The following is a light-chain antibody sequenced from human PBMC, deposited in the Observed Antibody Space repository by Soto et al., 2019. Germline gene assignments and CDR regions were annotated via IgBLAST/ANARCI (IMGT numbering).Light chain of an antibody. CDR2: AAS. Sequence: DIQMTQSPSSLSASVGDSVTITCRASQSISSSLNWYQQKPGKAPRLLIYAASTLQSGVPSGFSGSGSGIDFALTISSLQPENFATYYCQQTFTTPHTFGQGTKLEIK. V-gene: IGKV1-39*01. J-gene: IGKJ2*01. CDR1: QSISSS. CDR3: QQTFTTPHT.